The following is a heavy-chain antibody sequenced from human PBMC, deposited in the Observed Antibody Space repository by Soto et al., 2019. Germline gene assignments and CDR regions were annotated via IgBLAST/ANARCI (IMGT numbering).Heavy chain of an antibody. J-gene: IGHJ6*02. CDR3: TRGDQVSYYYYGMDV. Sequence: GGSLRLSCTASGFTFGDYAMSWFRQAPGKGLEWVGFIRSKAYGGTTEYAASVKGRFTISRDDSKSIAYLQMNSLKTEDTAVYYCTRGDQVSYYYYGMDVWGQGTTVTVSS. CDR1: GFTFGDYA. CDR2: IRSKAYGGTT. V-gene: IGHV3-49*03.